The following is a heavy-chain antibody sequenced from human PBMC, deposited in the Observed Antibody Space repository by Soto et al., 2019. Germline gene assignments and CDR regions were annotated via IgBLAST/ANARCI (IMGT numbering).Heavy chain of an antibody. D-gene: IGHD3-22*01. V-gene: IGHV3-21*01. J-gene: IGHJ3*02. CDR1: GFPFSAYN. Sequence: GGSLRLSCTVSGFPFSAYNINWVRQAPWKGLEWVSSITVGSSHIYQPNSMKGRFTISRDDAKNSVYLQIDSLRAEDMAVYYCARSGHYYDTRGHPGAFDIWGQGAMVTVSS. CDR3: ARSGHYYDTRGHPGAFDI. CDR2: ITVGSSHI.